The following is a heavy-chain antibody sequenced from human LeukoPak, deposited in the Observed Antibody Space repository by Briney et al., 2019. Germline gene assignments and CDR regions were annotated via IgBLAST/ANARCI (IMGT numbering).Heavy chain of an antibody. CDR3: AREPYGGYVDY. V-gene: IGHV4-34*01. Sequence: SETLSLTCAVYGGSFSCYYWSWIRQPPGKGLEWIGEINHSGSTNYNPSLKSRVTISVDTSKNQFSLKLSSVTAADTAVYYCAREPYGGYVDYWGQGTLVTVSS. D-gene: IGHD4/OR15-4a*01. CDR2: INHSGST. CDR1: GGSFSCYY. J-gene: IGHJ4*02.